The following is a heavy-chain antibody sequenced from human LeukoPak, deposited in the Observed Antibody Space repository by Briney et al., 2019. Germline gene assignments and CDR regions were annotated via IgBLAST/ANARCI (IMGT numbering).Heavy chain of an antibody. V-gene: IGHV1-2*02. CDR2: INPNSGGT. CDR3: ARAGDGYNIGLGY. CDR1: GYMFTGYF. Sequence: ASVKVSCKASGYMFTGYFMHWVRQAPGQGLEWMGWINPNSGGTNYAQKFQGRVTMTRDTSISTAYMELSRLRSDDTAVYYCARAGDGYNIGLGYWGQGTLVTVSS. J-gene: IGHJ4*02. D-gene: IGHD5-24*01.